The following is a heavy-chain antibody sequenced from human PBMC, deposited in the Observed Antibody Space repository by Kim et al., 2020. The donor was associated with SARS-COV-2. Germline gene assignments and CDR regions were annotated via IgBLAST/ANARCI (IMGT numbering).Heavy chain of an antibody. V-gene: IGHV3-23*01. D-gene: IGHD3-22*01. CDR2: ISGSGGST. Sequence: GGSLRLSCAASGFTFSSYAMSWVRQAPGKGLEWVSAISGSGGSTYYADSVKGRFTISRDNSKNTLYLQMNSLRAEDTAVYYCAISYDSSGYPGPADYWGQGTLVTVSS. J-gene: IGHJ4*02. CDR3: AISYDSSGYPGPADY. CDR1: GFTFSSYA.